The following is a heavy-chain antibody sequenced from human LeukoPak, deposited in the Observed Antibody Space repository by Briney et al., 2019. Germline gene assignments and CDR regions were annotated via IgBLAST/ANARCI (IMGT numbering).Heavy chain of an antibody. Sequence: PGRSLRLSCAASGFTFSSYGMHWVRQAPGKGLEWVAVISYDGSNKYYADSVKGRFTISRDNSKNTLYLQMNSLRAEDTAMYYCAKDSYELKLYYYYYMDVWGKGTTVTVSS. D-gene: IGHD3-3*01. CDR2: ISYDGSNK. V-gene: IGHV3-30*18. CDR1: GFTFSSYG. CDR3: AKDSYELKLYYYYYMDV. J-gene: IGHJ6*03.